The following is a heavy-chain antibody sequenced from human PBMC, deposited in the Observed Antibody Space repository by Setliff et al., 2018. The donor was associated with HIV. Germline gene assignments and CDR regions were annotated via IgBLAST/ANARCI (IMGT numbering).Heavy chain of an antibody. CDR1: GFTFNTYA. J-gene: IGHJ4*02. CDR3: AGSMGYFVKAD. CDR2: ISSTGYTI. Sequence: GGSLRLSCAASGFTFNTYAMNWVRQAPGKGPEWVSCISSTGYTIYYVDSVRGRFTISRDNAKNSVFLQMNSLRGVDTAIYYCAGSMGYFVKADWGQGILVTVSS. V-gene: IGHV3-48*03. D-gene: IGHD6-13*01.